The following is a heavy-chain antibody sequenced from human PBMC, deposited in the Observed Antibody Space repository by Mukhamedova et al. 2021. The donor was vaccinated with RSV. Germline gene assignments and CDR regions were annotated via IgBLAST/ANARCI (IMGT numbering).Heavy chain of an antibody. J-gene: IGHJ4*02. CDR2: ISSSSSYI. V-gene: IGHV3-21*01. CDR1: S. Sequence: SMNWVRQAPGKGLEWVSSISSSSSYIYYADSVKGRFTISRDNAKNSLYLQMNSLRAEDTAVYYCARDRPYYYGSEAFLDWGQGTL. D-gene: IGHD3-10*01. CDR3: ARDRPYYYGSEAFLD.